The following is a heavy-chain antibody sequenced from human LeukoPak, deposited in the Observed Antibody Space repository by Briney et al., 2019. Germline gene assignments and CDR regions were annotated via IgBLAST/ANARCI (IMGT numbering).Heavy chain of an antibody. CDR1: GGSISSYY. CDR2: INYSGST. CDR3: ARAFPWAHFDY. J-gene: IGHJ4*02. V-gene: IGHV4-59*01. Sequence: KPSETLSLTCTVSGGSISSYYWSWIRQPPGKGLEWIGYINYSGSTNYNPSLKSRVTISVDTSKNPFSLKLSSVTAADTAVYYCARAFPWAHFDYWGQGTLVTVSS.